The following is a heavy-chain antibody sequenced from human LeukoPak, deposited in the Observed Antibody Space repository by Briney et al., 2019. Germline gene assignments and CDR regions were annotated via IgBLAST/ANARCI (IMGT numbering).Heavy chain of an antibody. CDR1: GFTFSSYA. Sequence: GGSLRLSCAASGFTFSSYAIHWVRQAPGKGLEWVAFISYNGGDKRYAESVKGRITISRDNSRKTLYLQMHSLGPEDTAIYYCSRDLGESYSIHDSGQGPLLPVSS. CDR3: SRDLGESYSIHD. J-gene: IGHJ4*02. V-gene: IGHV3-30-3*01. D-gene: IGHD2-21*01. CDR2: ISYNGGDK.